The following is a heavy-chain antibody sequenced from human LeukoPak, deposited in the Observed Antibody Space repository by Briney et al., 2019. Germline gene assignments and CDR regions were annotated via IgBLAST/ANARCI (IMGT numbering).Heavy chain of an antibody. V-gene: IGHV1-69*13. J-gene: IGHJ3*02. Sequence: GASVKVSCKASGGTFSSYAICWVRQAPGQGLEWMGGIIPIFGTANYAQKFQGRVTITADESTSTAYMELSSLRSEDTAVYYCARDCTSTSCYRVNDAFDIWGQGTMVTVSS. CDR1: GGTFSSYA. CDR2: IIPIFGTA. CDR3: ARDCTSTSCYRVNDAFDI. D-gene: IGHD2-2*02.